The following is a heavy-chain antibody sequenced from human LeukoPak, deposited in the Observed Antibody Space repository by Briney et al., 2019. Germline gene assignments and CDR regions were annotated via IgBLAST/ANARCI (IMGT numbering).Heavy chain of an antibody. CDR1: GGSLSTYY. CDR2: INHSGST. J-gene: IGHJ4*02. D-gene: IGHD6-13*01. Sequence: SETPSLTCAVYGGSLSTYYWSWIRQPPGKGLEWIGEINHSGSTNYNPSLKSRVTISVDTSKNQFSLKLSSVTAADTAVYYCARVGVAAPSQNPFDYWGQGTLVTVSS. V-gene: IGHV4-34*01. CDR3: ARVGVAAPSQNPFDY.